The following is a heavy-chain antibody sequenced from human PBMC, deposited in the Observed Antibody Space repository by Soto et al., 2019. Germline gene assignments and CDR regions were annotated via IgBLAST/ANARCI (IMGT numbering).Heavy chain of an antibody. J-gene: IGHJ6*01. D-gene: IGHD3-3*01. Sequence: SETLSLTCSVSGGSISSGHYYWSWIRQHPEKGLEWIGYIYYSGTTYYNPSLKSRVTMSVDTSKNQFSLKLSSVTAADTAVYYCARDFYDFWSGNYYYYGMDVRGQGTTVTVSS. CDR1: GGSISSGHYY. CDR3: ARDFYDFWSGNYYYYGMDV. V-gene: IGHV4-31*03. CDR2: IYYSGTT.